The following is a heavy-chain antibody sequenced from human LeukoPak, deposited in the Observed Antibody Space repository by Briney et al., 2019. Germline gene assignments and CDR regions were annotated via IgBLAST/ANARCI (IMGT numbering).Heavy chain of an antibody. Sequence: SVKVSCKASGGXFSSHAISWVRQAPGQGLEWMGGIIPIFGTANYAQKFQGRVTITADESTSTAYMELSSLRSEDTAVYYCARGAAVAGYFDYWGQGTLVTVSS. D-gene: IGHD6-19*01. CDR3: ARGAAVAGYFDY. CDR1: GGXFSSHA. J-gene: IGHJ4*02. V-gene: IGHV1-69*01. CDR2: IIPIFGTA.